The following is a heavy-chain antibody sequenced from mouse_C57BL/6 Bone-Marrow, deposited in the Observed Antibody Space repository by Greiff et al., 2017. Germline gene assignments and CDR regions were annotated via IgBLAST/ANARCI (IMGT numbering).Heavy chain of an antibody. D-gene: IGHD1-1*01. CDR3: VSLLGAY. Sequence: EVKLMESGGGLVQPKGSLKLSCAASGFSFNTYAMNWVRQAPGKGLEWVARIRSKSNNYATYYADSVKDRFTISRDDSESMLYLQMNNLKTEDTAMYYCVSLLGAYWGQGTLVTVSA. V-gene: IGHV10-1*01. CDR2: IRSKSNNYAT. CDR1: GFSFNTYA. J-gene: IGHJ3*01.